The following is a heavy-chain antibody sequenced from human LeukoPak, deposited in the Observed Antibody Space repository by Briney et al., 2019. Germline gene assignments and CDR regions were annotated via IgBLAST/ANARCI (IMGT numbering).Heavy chain of an antibody. Sequence: GGSLRLSCAASGFTFSSYGMHWVRQAPAKGLEWVAIISYDGSNKYYADSVKGRFTISRDNSKNTLYLQMNGLSAEDTAVYYCAKSTTVTQRGYFDYWGQGTLVTVSS. CDR2: ISYDGSNK. J-gene: IGHJ4*02. D-gene: IGHD4-17*01. CDR1: GFTFSSYG. V-gene: IGHV3-30*18. CDR3: AKSTTVTQRGYFDY.